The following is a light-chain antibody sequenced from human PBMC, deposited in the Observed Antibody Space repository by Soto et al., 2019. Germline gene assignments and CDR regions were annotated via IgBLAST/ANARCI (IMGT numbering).Light chain of an antibody. J-gene: IGLJ3*02. CDR2: DSN. Sequence: QSVLTQPPSASATPGQLVTISCSGSSSNIGYNSVYWYQQLPGTAPKLLIYDSNQRPSGVAVRFSGSRSGTSASLAIVGLRSGDEADYYCAAWDARLSAGVFGGGTKLTVL. CDR3: AAWDARLSAGV. V-gene: IGLV1-47*01. CDR1: SSNIGYNS.